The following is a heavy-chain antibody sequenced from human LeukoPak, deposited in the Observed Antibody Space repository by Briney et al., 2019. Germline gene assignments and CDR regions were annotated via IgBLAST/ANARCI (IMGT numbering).Heavy chain of an antibody. CDR1: VFTLGHHE. CDR3: AEDDGTTAFGYFDH. CDR2: ICEDGVTT. J-gene: IGHJ2*01. V-gene: IGHV3-43*02. D-gene: IGHD1-7*01. Sequence: PGFSVRLSCTASVFTLGHHELLWVRQAPATGQESGLGICEDGVTTYYADSVNGRFTISRDNSRNSLYMQMNSLTTENTAFYYSAEDDGTTAFGYFDHWGRGTLVTVSS.